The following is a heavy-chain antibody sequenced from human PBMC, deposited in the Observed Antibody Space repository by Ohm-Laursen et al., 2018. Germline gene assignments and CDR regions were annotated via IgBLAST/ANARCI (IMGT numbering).Heavy chain of an antibody. CDR2: ISGTGDST. V-gene: IGHV3-23*01. CDR3: AKAPAVAGLNYFDY. Sequence: SLRLSCTASGFTFSSYAMSWVRQAPGKGLEWVSTISGTGDSTIYADSVKGRFTISRDNSKNTLFLQMNSLRADDTAVYYCAKAPAVAGLNYFDYWGQGTLVTVSS. D-gene: IGHD6-13*01. CDR1: GFTFSSYA. J-gene: IGHJ4*02.